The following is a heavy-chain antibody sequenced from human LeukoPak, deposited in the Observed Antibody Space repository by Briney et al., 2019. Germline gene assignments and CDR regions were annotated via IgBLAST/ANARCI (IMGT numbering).Heavy chain of an antibody. CDR2: ISYGGSNK. CDR3: ARGRTEFDY. V-gene: IGHV3-30*01. J-gene: IGHJ4*02. Sequence: PGGSLRLSCAASGFTFSSYAMHWVRQAPGKGLEWVAVISYGGSNKYYADSVKGRFTISRDNSKNTLYLQMNSLRAEDTAVYYCARGRTEFDYWGQGTLVTVSS. CDR1: GFTFSSYA.